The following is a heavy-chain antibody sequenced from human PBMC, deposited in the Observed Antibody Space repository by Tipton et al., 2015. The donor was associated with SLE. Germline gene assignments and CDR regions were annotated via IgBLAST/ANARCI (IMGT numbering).Heavy chain of an antibody. V-gene: IGHV1-46*01. CDR3: ARAGVGDDTAFDI. Sequence: QLVQSGAEVKKPGASVKVSCKPSGYTFTDYFMHWVRQAPGQGLEWMGVINPSGGSTNYAQNFQGTVTMTRDTSISTVYMDLSSLTSDDTALYFCARAGVGDDTAFDIWGQGTMVTVSS. CDR2: INPSGGST. D-gene: IGHD5-12*01. CDR1: GYTFTDYF. J-gene: IGHJ3*02.